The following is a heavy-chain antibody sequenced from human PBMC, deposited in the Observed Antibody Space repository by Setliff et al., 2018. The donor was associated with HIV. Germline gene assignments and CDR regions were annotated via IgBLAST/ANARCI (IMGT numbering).Heavy chain of an antibody. D-gene: IGHD6-13*01. CDR3: ARGRAAAVGRLWFDP. V-gene: IGHV4-39*07. J-gene: IGHJ5*02. CDR2: MYYGGRT. CDR1: GGSISSGGYY. Sequence: SETLSLTCSVSGGSISSGGYYWSWIRQHPGKGLEWIGSMYYGGRTYYNPSLRGRVTISEDTSKNQFSLRLNSLTAADTAVYYCARGRAAAVGRLWFDPWGQGTLVTVSS.